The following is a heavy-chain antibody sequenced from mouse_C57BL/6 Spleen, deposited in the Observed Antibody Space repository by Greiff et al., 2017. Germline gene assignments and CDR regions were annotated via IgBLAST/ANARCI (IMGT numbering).Heavy chain of an antibody. Sequence: EVQLQQSGAELVRPGASVKLSCTASGFNIKDDYMHWVKQRPEQGLEWIGWIDPENGDTEYASKFQGKATITADTSSNTAYLQLSSLTSEDTAVYYCTHYGSSYPNWYFDVWGTGTTVTVSS. CDR2: IDPENGDT. V-gene: IGHV14-4*01. CDR3: THYGSSYPNWYFDV. D-gene: IGHD1-1*01. J-gene: IGHJ1*03. CDR1: GFNIKDDY.